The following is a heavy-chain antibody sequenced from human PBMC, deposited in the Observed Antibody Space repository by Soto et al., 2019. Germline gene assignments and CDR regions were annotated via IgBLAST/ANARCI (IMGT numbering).Heavy chain of an antibody. Sequence: SVKVSGNASGGTFSTYIITWVRQAPGQGLEWMGGIIPISGSANYAQKFQDRVTITADKSTRTAYMELSRLSSEDTAIYYCARDNEGLGYCIGVPCNPGVFDIWGRAPWSPSPQ. CDR3: ARDNEGLGYCIGVPCNPGVFDI. J-gene: IGHJ2*01. CDR2: IIPISGSA. V-gene: IGHV1-69*06. D-gene: IGHD2-15*01. CDR1: GGTFSTYI.